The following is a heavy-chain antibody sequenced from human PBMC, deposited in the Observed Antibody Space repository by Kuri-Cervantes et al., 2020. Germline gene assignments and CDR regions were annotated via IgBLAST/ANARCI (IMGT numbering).Heavy chain of an antibody. CDR2: INSYNGNT. CDR3: AKRDGWFGEGYYYGMDV. J-gene: IGHJ6*02. CDR1: GYTFTSSG. D-gene: IGHD3-10*01. V-gene: IGHV1-18*01. Sequence: ASVKVSCKASGYTFTSSGITWVRQAPGQGLEWMAWINSYNGNTNYAQKVQGRVTMTTDTSTNTVYMELRSLRSDDTAVYYCAKRDGWFGEGYYYGMDVWGQGTTVTVSS.